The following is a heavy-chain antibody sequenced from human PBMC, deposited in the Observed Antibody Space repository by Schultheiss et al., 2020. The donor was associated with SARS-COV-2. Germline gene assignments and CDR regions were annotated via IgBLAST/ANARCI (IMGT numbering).Heavy chain of an antibody. Sequence: SVKVSCKASGGTFSSYAISWVRQAPGQGLEWMGLINPSSGTTTYAQKFQGRITITADDSTSTAYMELSSLRSEDTAVYYCARVEYSSGWYDGDYWGQGTLVTVSS. CDR2: INPSSGTT. D-gene: IGHD6-19*01. V-gene: IGHV1-69*13. CDR3: ARVEYSSGWYDGDY. CDR1: GGTFSSYA. J-gene: IGHJ4*02.